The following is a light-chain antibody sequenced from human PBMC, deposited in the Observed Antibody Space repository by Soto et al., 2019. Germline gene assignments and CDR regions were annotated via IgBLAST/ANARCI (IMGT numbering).Light chain of an antibody. V-gene: IGKV3-15*01. CDR1: QSVSSN. CDR2: GTS. CDR3: QQYNNWPLT. Sequence: EILMTQSPATLSVSPGERATLSCRASQSVSSNLAWDQQKPGQAPRLLIYGTSTRATGIPARFSGSGSGAEFTLAISSLQSEDFAFYYCQQYNNWPLTFGQGTKLEIK. J-gene: IGKJ1*01.